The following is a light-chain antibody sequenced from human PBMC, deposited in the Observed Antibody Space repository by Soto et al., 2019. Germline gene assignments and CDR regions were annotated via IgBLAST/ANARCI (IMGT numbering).Light chain of an antibody. CDR3: CSSGGSPKYV. CDR2: EVN. CDR1: SSNVGSYKL. Sequence: QSALTQPASVSGSPGQSITISCTGTSSNVGSYKLVSWYQQHPGKAPKLMIFEVNKRPSGVSNRFSGSKSGNTASLTIPGLKVEDEADYYCCSSGGSPKYVLGNGTKVTVL. J-gene: IGLJ1*01. V-gene: IGLV2-23*02.